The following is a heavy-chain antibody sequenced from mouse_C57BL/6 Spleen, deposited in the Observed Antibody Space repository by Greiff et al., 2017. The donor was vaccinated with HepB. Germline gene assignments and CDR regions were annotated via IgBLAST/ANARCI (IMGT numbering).Heavy chain of an antibody. J-gene: IGHJ2*01. V-gene: IGHV5-4*01. Sequence: EVKVEESGGGLVKPGGSLKLSCAASGFTFSSYAMSWVRQTPEKRLEWVATISDGGSYTYYPDNVKGRFTISRDNAKNNLYLQMSHLKSEDTAMYYCVRDVYYYGSSQVPFDYWGQGTTLTVSS. D-gene: IGHD1-1*01. CDR3: VRDVYYYGSSQVPFDY. CDR1: GFTFSSYA. CDR2: ISDGGSYT.